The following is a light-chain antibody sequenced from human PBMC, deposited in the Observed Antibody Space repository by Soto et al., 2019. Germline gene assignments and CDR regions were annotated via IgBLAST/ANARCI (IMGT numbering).Light chain of an antibody. CDR1: SSNIGNNY. CDR2: DNN. CDR3: GTWDSSLSAVV. Sequence: QSVLTQPPSVSAAPGPKVTISCSGSSSNIGNNYVSWYQQFPGTAPKLLIYDNNKRPSGIPDRFSGSKSGTSATLDITGRQTGDEADYYCGTWDSSLSAVVFGGGTKVTVL. J-gene: IGLJ2*01. V-gene: IGLV1-51*01.